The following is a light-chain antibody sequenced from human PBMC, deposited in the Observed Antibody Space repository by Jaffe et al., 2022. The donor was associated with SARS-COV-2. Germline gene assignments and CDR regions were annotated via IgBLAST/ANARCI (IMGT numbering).Light chain of an antibody. CDR3: NSYTSNTTQV. Sequence: QSALTQPASVSGSPGQSITISCTGTSSDVGGYNFVSWYQQHPGEAPKLMIFDVSNRPSGVSNRFSGSKSGNTASLTISGLQAEDEADYYCNSYTSNTTQVFGTGTKVTVL. V-gene: IGLV2-14*03. CDR1: SSDVGGYNF. CDR2: DVS. J-gene: IGLJ1*01.